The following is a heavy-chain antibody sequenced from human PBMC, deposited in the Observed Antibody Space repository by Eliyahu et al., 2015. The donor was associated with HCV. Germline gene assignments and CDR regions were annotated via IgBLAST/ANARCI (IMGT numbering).Heavy chain of an antibody. CDR2: IYPGDSDT. V-gene: IGHV5-51*01. CDR3: ATHYGDYFHHFDY. CDR1: GYSFTSYW. Sequence: EVQLVQSGAEVKKPGESLKISCKGSGYSFTSYWIGWVXXXPGXGLEWMGIIYPGDSDTRYSPSFQGQVTISADKSISTAYLQWSSLKASDTAMYYCATHYGDYFHHFDYWGQGTLVTVSS. D-gene: IGHD4-17*01. J-gene: IGHJ4*02.